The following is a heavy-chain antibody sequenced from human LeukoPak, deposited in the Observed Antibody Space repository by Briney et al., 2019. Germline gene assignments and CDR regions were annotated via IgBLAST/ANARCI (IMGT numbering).Heavy chain of an antibody. CDR1: GLTFRTTW. V-gene: IGHV3-74*01. Sequence: GGSLRLSCATSGLTFRTTWMHWVRQAPGKGLMWVSRMNGEGTTIDYADSGKGRFTVSRAYAKNTLFLQMNNLRTEDTALYFCATARNFRFEYWGQGSLVIVSA. D-gene: IGHD1-7*01. J-gene: IGHJ4*02. CDR2: MNGEGTTI. CDR3: ATARNFRFEY.